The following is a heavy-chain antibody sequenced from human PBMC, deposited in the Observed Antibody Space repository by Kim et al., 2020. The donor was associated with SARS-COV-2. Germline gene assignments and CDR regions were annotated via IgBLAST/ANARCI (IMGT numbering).Heavy chain of an antibody. Sequence: GGSLRLSCAASKLTFSDSAMSWVRQAPGSGLEWVSSINDGGITDYADSVKGRFTLSRDNSQNTLHLQMNSLKVEDTAVYYCATGRIFFYMAFLRKGTTVT. CDR2: INDGGIT. D-gene: IGHD2-15*01. CDR1: KLTFSDSA. V-gene: IGHV3-23*01. J-gene: IGHJ6*03. CDR3: ATGRIFFYMAF.